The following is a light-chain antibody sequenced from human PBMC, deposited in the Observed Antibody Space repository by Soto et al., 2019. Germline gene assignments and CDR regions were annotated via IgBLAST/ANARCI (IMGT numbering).Light chain of an antibody. CDR1: RGIRND. CDR2: AAS. CDR3: LRHNSYPWT. J-gene: IGKJ1*01. Sequence: DIHMSQPRSSLRASVEDRVAITCGAGRGIRNDLGWCQQKPGKALKRLICAASRLQSGVPSRFSGSGSGTEFTLTLSSLQPEHFGTYYFLRHNSYPWTFGQGTKVDIK. V-gene: IGKV1-17*01.